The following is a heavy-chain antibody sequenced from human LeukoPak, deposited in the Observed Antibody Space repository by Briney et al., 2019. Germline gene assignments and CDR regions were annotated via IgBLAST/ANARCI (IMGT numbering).Heavy chain of an antibody. D-gene: IGHD2-15*01. V-gene: IGHV4-59*01. CDR3: ARSNLGYCSGGSCRYYYYYYMDV. J-gene: IGHJ6*03. CDR1: GGSISSYY. Sequence: SETLSLTCTVSGGSISSYYWSWIRQPPGKGLEWIGYIYYSGSTNYNPSLKGRVTISVDTSKNQFSLKLSSVTAADTAVYYCARSNLGYCSGGSCRYYYYYYMDVWGKGTTVTVSS. CDR2: IYYSGST.